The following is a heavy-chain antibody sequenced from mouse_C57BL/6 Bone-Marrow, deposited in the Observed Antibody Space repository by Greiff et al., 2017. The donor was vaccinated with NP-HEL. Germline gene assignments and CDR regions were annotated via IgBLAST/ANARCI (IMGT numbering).Heavy chain of an antibody. J-gene: IGHJ2*01. CDR3: ARSGYYYGSIDY. CDR2: INPYNGGT. D-gene: IGHD1-1*01. V-gene: IGHV1-19*01. Sequence: EVQLQQSGPVLVKPGASVKMSCKASGYTFTDYYMNWVKQSHGKSLEWIGVINPYNGGTSYNQKFKGKATLNVDESSSTAYMELNSLTSEDSAVYYCARSGYYYGSIDYWGQGTTLTGSS. CDR1: GYTFTDYY.